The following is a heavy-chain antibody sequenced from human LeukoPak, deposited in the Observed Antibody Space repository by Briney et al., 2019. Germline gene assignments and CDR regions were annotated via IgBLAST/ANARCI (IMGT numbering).Heavy chain of an antibody. D-gene: IGHD2-2*03. J-gene: IGHJ6*02. V-gene: IGHV3-7*04. Sequence: GGSLRLSCAASEFTFSSYWMSWVRQAPGKGLEWVANIKQDGSEKYYVDSVKGRFTISRDNAKNSLYLQMNSLRAEDTAVYYCARDGYCSSTSCYHYYYYGMDVWGQGTTVTVSS. CDR2: IKQDGSEK. CDR1: EFTFSSYW. CDR3: ARDGYCSSTSCYHYYYYGMDV.